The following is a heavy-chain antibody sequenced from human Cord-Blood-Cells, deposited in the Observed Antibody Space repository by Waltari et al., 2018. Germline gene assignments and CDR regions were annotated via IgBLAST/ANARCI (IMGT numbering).Heavy chain of an antibody. D-gene: IGHD6-6*01. CDR2: INHSGST. CDR1: GGSFSGYY. V-gene: IGHV4-34*01. J-gene: IGHJ5*02. Sequence: QVQLQQWGAGLLKPSETLSLTCAVYGGSFSGYYWSWIRQPPGKGLEWIGEINHSGSTNYNPSLKSRGTIAVDTSKNQFSLKLSSVTAADTAVYYCARGLLSSSYNWFDPWGQGTLVTVSS. CDR3: ARGLLSSSYNWFDP.